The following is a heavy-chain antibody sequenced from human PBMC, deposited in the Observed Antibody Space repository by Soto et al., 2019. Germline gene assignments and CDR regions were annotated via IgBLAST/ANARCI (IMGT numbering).Heavy chain of an antibody. CDR2: IYHSGST. CDR1: GGSISSSNW. CDR3: ARLNSGNYYEAFDI. V-gene: IGHV4-4*02. Sequence: QVQLQESGPGLVKPSGTLSLTCAVSGGSISSSNWWSWVRQPPGKGLEWIGEIYHSGSTNYNPSLKRRVTISVDKSKNQFSLKRSSVPAADTAVYYCARLNSGNYYEAFDIWGQGTMVTVSS. J-gene: IGHJ3*02. D-gene: IGHD1-26*01.